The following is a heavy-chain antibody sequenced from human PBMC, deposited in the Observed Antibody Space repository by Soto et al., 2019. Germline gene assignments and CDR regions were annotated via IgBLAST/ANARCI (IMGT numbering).Heavy chain of an antibody. Sequence: EVQLVESGGGLVQPGGSLTLSCAASEFAFSSYWMTWVRQAPGKGLEWVANIRKDGSQRYYLDSVRGRFTISRDNSKNSLYLQMNLLRAEDTALYFCARDVSPGSSGLYFDAFDIWGQGTMVTVSS. J-gene: IGHJ3*02. V-gene: IGHV3-7*05. CDR1: EFAFSSYW. CDR2: IRKDGSQR. CDR3: ARDVSPGSSGLYFDAFDI. D-gene: IGHD6-25*01.